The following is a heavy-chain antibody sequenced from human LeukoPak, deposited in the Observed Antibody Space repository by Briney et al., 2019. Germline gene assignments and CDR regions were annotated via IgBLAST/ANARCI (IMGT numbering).Heavy chain of an antibody. CDR2: INPNSGGT. CDR1: GYTFTGYY. V-gene: IGHV1-2*02. CDR3: ARATGGSSWSRWDYYFDY. D-gene: IGHD6-13*01. Sequence: ASVKVSCKASGYTFTGYYMHWVRQAPGQGLEWMGWINPNSGGTNYAQKFQGRVTMTRDTSTSTAYMELSRLRSDDTAVYYCARATGGSSWSRWDYYFDYWGQGTLVTVSS. J-gene: IGHJ4*02.